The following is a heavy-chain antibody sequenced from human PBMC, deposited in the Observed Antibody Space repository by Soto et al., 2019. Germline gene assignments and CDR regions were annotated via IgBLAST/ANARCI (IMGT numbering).Heavy chain of an antibody. CDR3: ARKATGPYYYDSSGYYDYFDP. J-gene: IGHJ5*02. CDR2: MNPNSGNT. CDR1: GYTFTSYE. D-gene: IGHD3-22*01. V-gene: IGHV1-8*01. Sequence: GASVKVSCKASGYTFTSYEINWVRQATGQGLEWMGWMNPNSGNTDYAQKFQGRVTMIRSTSITTAYMELSSLTSEDTAVYYCARKATGPYYYDSSGYYDYFDPWGQGTLVTVSS.